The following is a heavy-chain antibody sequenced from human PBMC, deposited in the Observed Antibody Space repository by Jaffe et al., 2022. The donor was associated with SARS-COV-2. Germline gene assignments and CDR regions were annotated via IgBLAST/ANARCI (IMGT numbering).Heavy chain of an antibody. Sequence: QVHLEESGGGGVQPGRSLRLSCVASGFTFSNYGMHWVRQAPGKGLEWVAVIWYDGSSQFYADSVQGRFTISRDNSKNILYLQMNSLRAEDTAVYYCARPHFDHSSSAADYWGQGTLVTVSS. D-gene: IGHD6-6*01. J-gene: IGHJ4*02. CDR1: GFTFSNYG. CDR2: IWYDGSSQ. CDR3: ARPHFDHSSSAADY. V-gene: IGHV3-33*01.